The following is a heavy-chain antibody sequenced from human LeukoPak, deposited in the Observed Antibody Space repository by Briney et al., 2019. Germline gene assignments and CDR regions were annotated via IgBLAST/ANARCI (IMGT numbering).Heavy chain of an antibody. Sequence: SETLSLTCTVSGGSISSSSYYWGWIRQPPGKGLEWIGSIYYSGSTYYNPSLKSRVTISVDTSKNQFSLKLSSVTAADTAVYYCARQGGFLMAAADYMDVWGKGTTVTVSS. CDR1: GGSISSSSYY. CDR2: IYYSGST. J-gene: IGHJ6*03. V-gene: IGHV4-39*01. D-gene: IGHD6-13*01. CDR3: ARQGGFLMAAADYMDV.